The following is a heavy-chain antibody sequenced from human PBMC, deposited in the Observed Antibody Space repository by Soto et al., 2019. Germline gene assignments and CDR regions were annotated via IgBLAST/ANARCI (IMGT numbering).Heavy chain of an antibody. J-gene: IGHJ3*02. Sequence: GGSLRLSCTASGFTFGNFGMSWVRQAPGKGLEWVGVARSKDYGGRRDTAASVKDRFTISRSDSKSIVYLYMNNLRAEDTAVYYCTRTNYSEAPAFDIWGQGTMVTVSS. CDR3: TRTNYSEAPAFDI. CDR1: GFTFGNFG. D-gene: IGHD3-22*01. V-gene: IGHV3-49*04. CDR2: ARSKDYGGRR.